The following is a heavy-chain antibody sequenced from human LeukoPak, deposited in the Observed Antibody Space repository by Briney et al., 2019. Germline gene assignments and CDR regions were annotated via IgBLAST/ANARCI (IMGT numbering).Heavy chain of an antibody. Sequence: SETLSLTCPVSGGSISTYYWSWIRQPPGKGLEWIGHIYYSGTTRYNPSLKSRVTISVDTSKDQSSLKVSSMTAADAAVYYCARVQGQQLVEWFDPWGQGTLVTVSS. CDR1: GGSISTYY. D-gene: IGHD6-13*01. V-gene: IGHV4-59*01. J-gene: IGHJ5*02. CDR2: IYYSGTT. CDR3: ARVQGQQLVEWFDP.